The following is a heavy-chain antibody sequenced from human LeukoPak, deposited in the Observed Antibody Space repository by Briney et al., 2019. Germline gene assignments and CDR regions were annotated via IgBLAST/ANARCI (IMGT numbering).Heavy chain of an antibody. CDR2: IWYDGSNK. CDR3: AKDPDEGDYFDY. Sequence: GGSLRLSCAASGFTFSSYGMHWVRQAPGKGLEWVAVIWYDGSNKYYADSVKGRFTISRDNSKNTLYLQMNSLRAEDTAVYYCAKDPDEGDYFDYWGQGTLVTVSS. J-gene: IGHJ4*02. CDR1: GFTFSSYG. V-gene: IGHV3-33*06.